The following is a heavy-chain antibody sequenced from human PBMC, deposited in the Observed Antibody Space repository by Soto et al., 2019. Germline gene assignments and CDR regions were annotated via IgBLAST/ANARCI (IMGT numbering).Heavy chain of an antibody. D-gene: IGHD3-3*01. J-gene: IGHJ5*02. CDR3: AKRGGGAYDFWSGYLPT. V-gene: IGHV3-30*18. CDR2: ISYDGSNK. CDR1: GFTFSSYG. Sequence: QVQLVESGGGVVQPGRSLRLSCAASGFTFSSYGMHWVRQAPGKGLEWVAVISYDGSNKYYADSVKGRFTISRDNSKNTLYLQMNSLRAEDTAVYYCAKRGGGAYDFWSGYLPTWGQGTLVTVSS.